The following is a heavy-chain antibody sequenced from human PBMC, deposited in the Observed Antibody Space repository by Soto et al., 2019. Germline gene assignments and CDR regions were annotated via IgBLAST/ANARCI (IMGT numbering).Heavy chain of an antibody. D-gene: IGHD2-8*01. Sequence: ASVKVSCKASGYTFTSYYMHWVRQAPGQGLEWMGIINPSGGSTSYAQKFQGRVTMTRDTSTSTVYMELSSLRSEDTAVYYCARDTRYCTNGVCPSMGIDVWGQGTTVTV. CDR3: ARDTRYCTNGVCPSMGIDV. CDR1: GYTFTSYY. CDR2: INPSGGST. J-gene: IGHJ6*02. V-gene: IGHV1-46*01.